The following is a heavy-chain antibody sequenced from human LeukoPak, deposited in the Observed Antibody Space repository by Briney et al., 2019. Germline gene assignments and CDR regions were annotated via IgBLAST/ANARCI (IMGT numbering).Heavy chain of an antibody. V-gene: IGHV4-59*08. Sequence: SDTLSLPCTVSGGSISGYYWSWVRQPTGKALEWLAYIQYSGSSSYNPSLKSRVTILVDTSKNQVSLRMTSVTAADTAVYYCARRSLMGTTNYNYFMDVWGNGTTVTVAS. D-gene: IGHD1-26*01. CDR3: ARRSLMGTTNYNYFMDV. J-gene: IGHJ6*03. CDR1: GGSISGYY. CDR2: IQYSGSS.